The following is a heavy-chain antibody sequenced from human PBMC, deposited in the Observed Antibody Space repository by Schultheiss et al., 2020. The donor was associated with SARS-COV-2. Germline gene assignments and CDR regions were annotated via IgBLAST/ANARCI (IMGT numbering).Heavy chain of an antibody. CDR3: ARDWVATDAFDI. J-gene: IGHJ3*02. CDR1: GGSFSDYY. V-gene: IGHV4-34*01. CDR2: INHGGIT. D-gene: IGHD5-12*01. Sequence: GSLRLSCAVYGGSFSDYYWSWIRQSPGKGLEWIAEINHGGITNYNPSLKSRVTISVDTSKNQFSLKVSSVTAADTAVYYCARDWVATDAFDIWGQGTMVTVSS.